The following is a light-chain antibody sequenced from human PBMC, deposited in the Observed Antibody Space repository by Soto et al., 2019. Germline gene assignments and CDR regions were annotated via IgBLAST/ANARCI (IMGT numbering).Light chain of an antibody. V-gene: IGKV1-5*03. Sequence: DIQMTQSPSTLSASVGDRVTITCRASQSISTWLAWYQQKPGKAPKVLIYKASSLESGVPSRFSGSGSGTEFTLTISSLQPDDFATYYCQEYISYSETSGQGTKVEI. J-gene: IGKJ1*01. CDR1: QSISTW. CDR3: QEYISYSET. CDR2: KAS.